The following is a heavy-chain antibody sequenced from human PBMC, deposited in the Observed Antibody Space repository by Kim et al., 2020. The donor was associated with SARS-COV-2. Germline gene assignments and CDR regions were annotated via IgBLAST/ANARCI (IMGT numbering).Heavy chain of an antibody. J-gene: IGHJ2*01. CDR3: ASGATYYYDSSGHLGYFDL. D-gene: IGHD3-22*01. CDR2: INYDGSST. CDR1: GVTFSSSW. Sequence: GGSLRLSCAASGVTFSSSWMHWVRQAPGKGLVWVSRINYDGSSTTYADSVKGRFTISRDNAKNTLYLQMNSLRAEDTAVYYCASGATYYYDSSGHLGYFDLWGRGTLVTVSS. V-gene: IGHV3-74*01.